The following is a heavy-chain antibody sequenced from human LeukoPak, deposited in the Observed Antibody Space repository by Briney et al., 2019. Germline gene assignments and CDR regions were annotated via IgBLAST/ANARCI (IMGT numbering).Heavy chain of an antibody. D-gene: IGHD6-13*01. CDR3: AGSWYGPSPGNLDY. V-gene: IGHV1-69*05. J-gene: IGHJ4*02. CDR2: IIPIFGTA. Sequence: ASVKVSCKASGGTFSSYAISWVRQAPGQGLEWMGGIIPIFGTANCAQKFQGRVTITTDESTSTAYMELSSLRSEDTAVYYCAGSWYGPSPGNLDYWGQGTLVTVSS. CDR1: GGTFSSYA.